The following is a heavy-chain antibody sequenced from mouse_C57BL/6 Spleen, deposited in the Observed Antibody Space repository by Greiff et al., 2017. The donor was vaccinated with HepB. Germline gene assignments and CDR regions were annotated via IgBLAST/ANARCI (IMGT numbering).Heavy chain of an antibody. CDR2: INYDGSST. Sequence: EVHLVESEGGLVQPGSSMKLSYTASGFTFSDYYMAWVRQVPEKGLEWVANINYDGSSTYYLDSLKSRFIISRDNAKNILYLQMSSLKSEDTATYYCAREDYYGSSNAMDYWGQGTSVTVSS. CDR1: GFTFSDYY. D-gene: IGHD1-1*01. CDR3: AREDYYGSSNAMDY. V-gene: IGHV5-16*01. J-gene: IGHJ4*01.